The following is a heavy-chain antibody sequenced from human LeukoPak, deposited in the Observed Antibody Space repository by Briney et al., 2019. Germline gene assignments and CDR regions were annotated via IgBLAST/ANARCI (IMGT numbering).Heavy chain of an antibody. CDR2: INHSGST. J-gene: IGHJ6*03. V-gene: IGHV4-34*01. CDR3: ARGKSTGGGYWQAGDYYTDV. Sequence: SETLSLTCAVSGGSFSGYYWSWIRQPPGKGLEWIGEINHSGSTNYNPSLKSRATISVDTSKNQFSLKLSSVTAADTAVYYCARGKSTGGGYWQAGDYYTDVWGKGTTVTVSS. CDR1: GGSFSGYY. D-gene: IGHD1-26*01.